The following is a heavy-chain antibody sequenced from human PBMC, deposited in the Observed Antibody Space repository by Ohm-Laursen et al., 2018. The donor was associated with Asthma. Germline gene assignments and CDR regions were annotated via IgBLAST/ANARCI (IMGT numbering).Heavy chain of an antibody. J-gene: IGHJ4*02. CDR1: GFTFSSYS. V-gene: IGHV3-21*01. CDR2: ISSSSSYI. D-gene: IGHD5-24*01. Sequence: GSLRLSCAASGFTFSSYSMNWVRQAPGKGLEWVSSISSSSSYIYYADSVKGRFTISRDNAKNSLYLQMNSLRAEDTAVYYCAREGDGYNWYYFDYWGQGTLVTVSS. CDR3: AREGDGYNWYYFDY.